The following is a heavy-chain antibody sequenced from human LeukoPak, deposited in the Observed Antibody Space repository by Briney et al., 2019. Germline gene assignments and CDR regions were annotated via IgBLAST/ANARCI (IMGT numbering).Heavy chain of an antibody. CDR1: GFTFSSYA. CDR3: AKVVRYAGAPRIAARPPNFDY. V-gene: IGHV3-23*01. J-gene: IGHJ4*02. Sequence: GGSLRLSCAASGFTFSSYAMSWVRQAPGKGLEWVSAISGSGGSTYYADSVKGRFTISRDNSKNTLYLQMNSLRAEDTAVYYCAKVVRYAGAPRIAARPPNFDYWGQGTLVTVSS. CDR2: ISGSGGST. D-gene: IGHD6-6*01.